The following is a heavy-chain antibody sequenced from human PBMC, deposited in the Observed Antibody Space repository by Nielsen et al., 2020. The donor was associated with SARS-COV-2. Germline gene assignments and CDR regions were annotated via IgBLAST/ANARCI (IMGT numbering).Heavy chain of an antibody. D-gene: IGHD3-3*01. CDR2: ISSSSSYI. J-gene: IGHJ3*02. CDR3: AIIWSGYTDAFDI. Sequence: GGSLTLSCAASGFTFSSYSMNWVRQAPGKGLEWVSSISSSSSYIYYADSVKGRFTISRDNAKNSLYLQMNSLRAEDTAVYYCAIIWSGYTDAFDIWGQGTMVTVSS. V-gene: IGHV3-21*01. CDR1: GFTFSSYS.